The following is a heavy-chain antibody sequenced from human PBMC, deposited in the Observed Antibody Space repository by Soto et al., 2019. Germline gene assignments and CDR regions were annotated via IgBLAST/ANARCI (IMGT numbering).Heavy chain of an antibody. Sequence: SETLSLTCAVYGGSFSGYYWSWIRQPPGKGLEWIGEINHSGSTNYDPSLKNRVTISVDTSKNQFSLKLSSVTAADTAVYYCARGPRITMVRGVRIDYWGQGTLVTVSS. CDR2: INHSGST. J-gene: IGHJ4*02. D-gene: IGHD3-10*01. V-gene: IGHV4-34*01. CDR3: ARGPRITMVRGVRIDY. CDR1: GGSFSGYY.